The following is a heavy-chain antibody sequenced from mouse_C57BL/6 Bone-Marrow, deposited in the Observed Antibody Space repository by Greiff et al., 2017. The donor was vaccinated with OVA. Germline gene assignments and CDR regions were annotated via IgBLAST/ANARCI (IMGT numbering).Heavy chain of an antibody. D-gene: IGHD2-4*01. V-gene: IGHV1-55*01. CDR2: ISTGSGST. J-gene: IGHJ2*01. CDR1: GYTFTSYW. Sequence: QVQLQQPGAELVKPGASVKMSCTASGYTFTSYWITWVKQRPGQGLAWIGDISTGSGSTTYNETFKSKATLTVDTSSSTAYMQLSSLTSEDSAVYYCAKDLDYRFDYWGQGTTLTVSS. CDR3: AKDLDYRFDY.